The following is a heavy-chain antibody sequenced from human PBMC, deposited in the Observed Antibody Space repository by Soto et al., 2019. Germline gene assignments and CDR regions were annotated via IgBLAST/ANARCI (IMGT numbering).Heavy chain of an antibody. Sequence: GGSLRLSCAASGFTVSSYAMHWVRQAPGKGLEWVAVISYDGSNKYYADSVKGRFTISRDNSKNTLYLQMNSLRAEDTAVYYCARDNGFLEWLYYFDYWGQGTLVTVSS. V-gene: IGHV3-30-3*01. CDR1: GFTVSSYA. CDR2: ISYDGSNK. CDR3: ARDNGFLEWLYYFDY. J-gene: IGHJ4*02. D-gene: IGHD3-3*01.